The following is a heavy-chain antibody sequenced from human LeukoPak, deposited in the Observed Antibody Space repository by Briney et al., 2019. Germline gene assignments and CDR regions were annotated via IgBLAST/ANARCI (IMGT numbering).Heavy chain of an antibody. CDR1: GFTFSSYG. J-gene: IGHJ4*02. CDR2: TSGSSSST. CDR3: TRGLLGIDY. D-gene: IGHD2-8*02. Sequence: PGGSLRLSCAASGFTFSSYGMSWVRQAPGKGLEWVSVITSGSSSSTFYADSVKGRFTISRDNGKKTLYLQMNSLRAEDTAVYYCTRGLLGIDYWGQGTLVTVSS. V-gene: IGHV3-23*01.